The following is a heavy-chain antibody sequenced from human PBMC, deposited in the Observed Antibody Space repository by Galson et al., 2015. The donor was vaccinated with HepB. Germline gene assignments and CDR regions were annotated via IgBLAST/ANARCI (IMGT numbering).Heavy chain of an antibody. V-gene: IGHV3-7*01. CDR1: GFTFSRFY. CDR2: IKQDGSEG. D-gene: IGHD1-26*01. CDR3: ARDPLGAEIFDM. J-gene: IGHJ3*02. Sequence: SLRLSCAASGFTFSRFYMGWVRQAPGKGLEWVANIKQDGSEGNYVDSVKGRFTISRDNAKNSLFLQMDSLRAEDTALYYCARDPLGAEIFDMWGQGTMVTVSA.